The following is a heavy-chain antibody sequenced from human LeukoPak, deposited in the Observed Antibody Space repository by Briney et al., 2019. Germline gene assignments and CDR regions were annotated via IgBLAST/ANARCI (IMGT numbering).Heavy chain of an antibody. J-gene: IGHJ6*03. CDR2: IYPGDSDT. CDR3: ARLGCSSTSCYRMDV. D-gene: IGHD2-2*01. CDR1: GCSFTSYW. Sequence: GESLKIYCKGPGCSFTSYWIGWVRQMPGKGLEGMGIIYPGDSDTRYSPSFQGQVTISADKSISTAYLQWSSLKASDTAMYYCARLGCSSTSCYRMDVWGKGTTVTVSS. V-gene: IGHV5-51*01.